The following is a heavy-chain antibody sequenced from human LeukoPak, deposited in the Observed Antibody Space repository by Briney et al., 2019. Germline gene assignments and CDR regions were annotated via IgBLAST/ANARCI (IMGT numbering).Heavy chain of an antibody. D-gene: IGHD5-18*01. V-gene: IGHV1-2*02. CDR1: GYTFTGYY. J-gene: IGHJ4*02. CDR2: INPNSGGT. Sequence: ASVKVSCKASGYTFTGYYMHWVRQAPGQGLEWMGWINPNSGGTNYAQKFQGRVTMTRDTSISTAYMELSRLRSDDTAVYYCARDSSYSYGPVAYWGQGTLVTVSS. CDR3: ARDSSYSYGPVAY.